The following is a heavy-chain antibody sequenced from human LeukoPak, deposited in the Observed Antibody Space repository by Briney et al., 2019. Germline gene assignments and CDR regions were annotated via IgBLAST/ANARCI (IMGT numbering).Heavy chain of an antibody. CDR1: GFTLSSYG. V-gene: IGHV3-30*18. J-gene: IGHJ1*01. D-gene: IGHD3-10*01. Sequence: PGRSLRLSCAASGFTLSSYGMHWVRQAPGKGLEWVAVISYDGSNKYYADSVKGRFTISRDNSKNTLYLQMNSLRAEDTAVYYCAKDSKVLPSTQWYFQHWGQGTLVTVSS. CDR3: AKDSKVLPSTQWYFQH. CDR2: ISYDGSNK.